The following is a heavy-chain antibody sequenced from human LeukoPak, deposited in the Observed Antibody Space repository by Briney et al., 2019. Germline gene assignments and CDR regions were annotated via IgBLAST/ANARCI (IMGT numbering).Heavy chain of an antibody. CDR1: GYGFTSYC. D-gene: IGHD1-26*01. CDR3: ARLGRRGGSYLIYFDS. J-gene: IGHJ4*02. V-gene: IGHV5-51*01. CDR2: ISPGDSYP. Sequence: AASLMISCKASGYGFTSYCIGWGRHLARKGLVWMGIISPGDSYPRYSPSIQAQVTFSADKSISTAYVQWSSLKASDTAMYYCARLGRRGGSYLIYFDSWGQGTLVTVSS.